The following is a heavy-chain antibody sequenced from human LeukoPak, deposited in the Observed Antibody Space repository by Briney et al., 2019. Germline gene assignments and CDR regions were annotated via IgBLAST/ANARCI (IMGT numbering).Heavy chain of an antibody. CDR2: MNPNSGNT. J-gene: IGHJ4*02. V-gene: IGHV1-8*01. CDR1: GYTFTSYD. D-gene: IGHD3-22*01. Sequence: ASVKVSCKASGYTFTSYDINWVRQATGQGLEWMGWMNPNSGNTGYAQKFQGRVTMTRNTSISTAYMELSSLRSEDTAVYYCARGDYDSQTGNYWGQGTLVTISS. CDR3: ARGDYDSQTGNY.